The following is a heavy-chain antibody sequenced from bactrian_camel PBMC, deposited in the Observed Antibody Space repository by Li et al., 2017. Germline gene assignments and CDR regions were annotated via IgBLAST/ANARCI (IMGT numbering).Heavy chain of an antibody. V-gene: IGHV3S57*01. Sequence: VQLVESGGGSVQSGGSLRLSCAASGDLYSSYCMAWFRQAPGKEREAVAHIDSDGTTKYADFVKGRFTISRDNARNSLTLLMAALQPEDTALYYCAAGPGWVSGTALFGCDDFRGQGTQVTVS. D-gene: IGHD5*01. CDR3: AAGPGWVSGTALFGCDDF. CDR1: GDLYSSYC. J-gene: IGHJ4*01. CDR2: IDSDGTT.